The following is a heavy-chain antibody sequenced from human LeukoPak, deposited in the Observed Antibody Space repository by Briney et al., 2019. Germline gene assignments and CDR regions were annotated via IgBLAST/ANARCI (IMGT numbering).Heavy chain of an antibody. D-gene: IGHD6-13*01. CDR1: GFTFDDYA. Sequence: GRSLRLSCAASGFTFDDYAMHGVRQAPGKGLEWVSGISWNSGSIGYADSVKGRFTISRDNAKNSLYLQMNSLRAEDTALYYCAKAVGIAPAGNWFDPWGQGTLVTVSS. CDR3: AKAVGIAPAGNWFDP. CDR2: ISWNSGSI. J-gene: IGHJ5*02. V-gene: IGHV3-9*01.